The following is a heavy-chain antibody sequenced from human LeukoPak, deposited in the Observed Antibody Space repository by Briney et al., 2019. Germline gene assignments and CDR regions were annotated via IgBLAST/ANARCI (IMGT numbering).Heavy chain of an antibody. CDR1: GFTFGDYA. Sequence: GRSLRLSCTASGFTFGDYAMSWVRQAPGKGLEWVGFIRSKAYGGTTEYAASVKGRFTISRDDSKSIAYLQMNSLKTEDTAVYYCTSADSITTFAGGYWGQGTLVTVSS. J-gene: IGHJ4*02. CDR2: IRSKAYGGTT. D-gene: IGHD3-9*01. V-gene: IGHV3-49*04. CDR3: TSADSITTFAGGY.